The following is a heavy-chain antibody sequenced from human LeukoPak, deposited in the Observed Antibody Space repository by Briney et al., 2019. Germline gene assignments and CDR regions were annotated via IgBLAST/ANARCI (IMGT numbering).Heavy chain of an antibody. J-gene: IGHJ4*02. D-gene: IGHD3-10*01. Sequence: GGSLRLSCAASGFTFSSYAMHWVRQAPGKGLEWVAVISYDGSNKYYADSVKGRFTISRDNFKNTLYLQMNSLRAEDTAVYYCARDRVRVHDYWGQGTLVTVSS. CDR3: ARDRVRVHDY. CDR2: ISYDGSNK. CDR1: GFTFSSYA. V-gene: IGHV3-30-3*01.